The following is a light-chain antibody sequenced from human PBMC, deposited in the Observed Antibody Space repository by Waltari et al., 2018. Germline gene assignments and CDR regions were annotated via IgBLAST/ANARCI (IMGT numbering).Light chain of an antibody. J-gene: IGLJ2*01. Sequence: QSVLTQPPSVSEAPRQRVTIPCSGSRSNIGRNGVNWYQQVPGKAPKLLIYFDDLLPSGVSDRFSASKSGTSASLAISGLQSDDEADYYCSVWDASVNGVIFGGGTRLTVL. CDR3: SVWDASVNGVI. CDR2: FDD. V-gene: IGLV1-36*01. CDR1: RSNIGRNG.